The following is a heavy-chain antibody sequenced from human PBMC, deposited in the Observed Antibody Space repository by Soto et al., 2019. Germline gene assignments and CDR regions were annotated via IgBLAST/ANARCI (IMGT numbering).Heavy chain of an antibody. J-gene: IGHJ5*02. CDR2: ISGSGGST. CDR1: GLTFSSYA. V-gene: IGHV3-23*01. CDR3: AKRSSGNWFDP. Sequence: EVQLLESGGGLVQPGGSLRLSCAASGLTFSSYAMSWVLQAPGKGLECVSVISGSGGSTYYADAVKGRFTISRDNSKNTLYLHMNSLRAEDTAVYYCAKRSSGNWFDPWGQGTLVTVSS. D-gene: IGHD3-10*01.